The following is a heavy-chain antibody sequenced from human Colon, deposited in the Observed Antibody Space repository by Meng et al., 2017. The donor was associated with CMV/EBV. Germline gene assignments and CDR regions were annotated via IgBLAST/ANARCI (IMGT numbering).Heavy chain of an antibody. D-gene: IGHD2-2*01. CDR1: GFTFSSYW. CDR2: IKQDGSEK. J-gene: IGHJ3*01. CDR3: ARDERLAVVVPAAMPDAFDV. Sequence: GGSLRLSCAASGFTFSSYWMSWVRQAPGKGLEWVANIKQDGSEKYYVDSVKGRFTISRDNAKKSLYLEMNSLRAEDTAVYYCARDERLAVVVPAAMPDAFDVWGQGTMVTVSS. V-gene: IGHV3-7*01.